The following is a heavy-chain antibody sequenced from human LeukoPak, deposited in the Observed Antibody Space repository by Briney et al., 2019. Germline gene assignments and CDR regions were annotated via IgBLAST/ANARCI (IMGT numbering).Heavy chain of an antibody. D-gene: IGHD2-2*01. CDR1: GGTFSSYT. J-gene: IGHJ4*02. V-gene: IGHV1-69*02. Sequence: SVKVSCKACGGTFSSYTISWVRQAPGQGLEWMGRIIPILGIANYAQKFQGRVTITADKSTSTAYMELSSLRSEDTAVYYCATAPYCSSTSCSDYWGQGTLVTVSS. CDR2: IIPILGIA. CDR3: ATAPYCSSTSCSDY.